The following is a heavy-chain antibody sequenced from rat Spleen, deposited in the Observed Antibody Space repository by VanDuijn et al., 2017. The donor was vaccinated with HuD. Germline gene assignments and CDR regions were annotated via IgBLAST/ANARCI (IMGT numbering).Heavy chain of an antibody. V-gene: IGHV2-32*01. CDR2: MWSDGNT. CDR3: TRAPGKGYVMDA. Sequence: QVQLKESGPGLVQPSQTLSLTCTVVGFSLTTYNVHWVRQPPGKGLEWLGVMWSDGNTAYNSTLKSRLNINRDTSKSQIFLNMNSLQTEDTAIYYCTRAPGKGYVMDAWGQGTAVTVSS. J-gene: IGHJ4*01. CDR1: GFSLTTYN. D-gene: IGHD5-1*01.